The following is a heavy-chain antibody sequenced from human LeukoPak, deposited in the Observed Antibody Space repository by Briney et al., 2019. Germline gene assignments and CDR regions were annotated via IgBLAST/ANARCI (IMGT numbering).Heavy chain of an antibody. Sequence: PSETQSLTCAVYGGSFSGYYWSWIRQPPGKGLEWPGEINHSGSTNYNPSLKSRVTISVDKSTNQFSLKLSSVTAADTAVYYCARGYGIRWLLHYWGQGTLVTVSS. J-gene: IGHJ4*02. CDR2: INHSGST. D-gene: IGHD3-22*01. CDR3: ARGYGIRWLLHY. CDR1: GGSFSGYY. V-gene: IGHV4-34*01.